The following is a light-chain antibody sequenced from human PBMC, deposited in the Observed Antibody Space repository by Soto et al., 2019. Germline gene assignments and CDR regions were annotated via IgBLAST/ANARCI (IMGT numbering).Light chain of an antibody. V-gene: IGKV1-5*03. Sequence: DIQVTQSPSTLSASVGDRVTITCRASQSISNWLAWYQQKPGKAPKVLIYKASSLESGVPSRFSGSGSGTEFTLTISSLQTEDFATHYCQQYGANSPWTFGQGTKVEIK. CDR1: QSISNW. CDR3: QQYGANSPWT. J-gene: IGKJ1*01. CDR2: KAS.